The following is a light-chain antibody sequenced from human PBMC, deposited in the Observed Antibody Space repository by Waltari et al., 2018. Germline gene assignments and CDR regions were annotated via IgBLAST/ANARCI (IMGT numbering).Light chain of an antibody. CDR1: QDISNS. V-gene: IGKV1-NL1*01. CDR3: QQYYSMPWT. CDR2: AAS. Sequence: DIQMTQSPSSRSASVGDRVTIPCRASQDISNSLAWYQQKPGKAPKLLLYAASRLDSAVPSRLSGSGSGTDYTLTISSLQPEDFATDFCQQYYSMPWTFGQGTKVEIK. J-gene: IGKJ1*01.